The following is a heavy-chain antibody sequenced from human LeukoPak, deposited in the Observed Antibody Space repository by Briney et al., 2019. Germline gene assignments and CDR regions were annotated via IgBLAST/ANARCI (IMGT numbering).Heavy chain of an antibody. Sequence: GGSLRLSCAASGFTFSSYSMNWVRQAPGKGLEWVSSISSSSSYIYYADSVKGRFTISRDNAKNSLYLQMNSLRAEDTAVYYCARVGQWLVRGKLDYGGQGTLVTVSS. CDR3: ARVGQWLVRGKLDY. D-gene: IGHD6-19*01. V-gene: IGHV3-21*01. CDR2: ISSSSSYI. J-gene: IGHJ4*02. CDR1: GFTFSSYS.